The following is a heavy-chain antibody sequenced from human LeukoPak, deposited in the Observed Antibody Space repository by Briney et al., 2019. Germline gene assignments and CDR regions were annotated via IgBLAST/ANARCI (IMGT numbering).Heavy chain of an antibody. V-gene: IGHV3-30*04. D-gene: IGHD5-12*01. Sequence: GGSLRLSCAASGFTFNTYAMHWVRQAPGKGLEWVSIISYDGSKEYYIDSVRGRFTISRDNSKNTLYLQMNSLRLEDTALYYCAGGDPYRGYDYPGVWGQGILVSVSS. CDR3: AGGDPYRGYDYPGV. J-gene: IGHJ4*02. CDR1: GFTFNTYA. CDR2: ISYDGSKE.